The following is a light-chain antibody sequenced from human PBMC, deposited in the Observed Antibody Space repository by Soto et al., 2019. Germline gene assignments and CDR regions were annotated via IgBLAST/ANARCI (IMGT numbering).Light chain of an antibody. CDR2: DVS. V-gene: IGLV2-14*01. CDR3: SSYPSRSTHRV. Sequence: QSALTQPASVSGSPGQSITISCTGTSSDVGGYNYVSWYQQHPRKAPKLMISDVSNRPSGVSNRFSGSKSGNTASLTSSGLQAEDEADYYCSSYPSRSTHRVCVGGTKHPVL. CDR1: SSDVGGYNY. J-gene: IGLJ2*01.